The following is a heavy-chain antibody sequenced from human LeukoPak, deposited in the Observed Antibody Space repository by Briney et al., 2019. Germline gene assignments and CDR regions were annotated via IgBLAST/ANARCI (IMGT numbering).Heavy chain of an antibody. Sequence: PSETLSLTCTVSGGSISSSSYYWGWFRQPPGKGLEWIGSIYYSGSTYYKPSLKSRVTISVDTSKNQFSLKLSSVTAADTAVYYCASYVVVVAATGYWGQGTLVTVSS. J-gene: IGHJ4*02. CDR2: IYYSGST. D-gene: IGHD2-15*01. V-gene: IGHV4-39*01. CDR3: ASYVVVVAATGY. CDR1: GGSISSSSYY.